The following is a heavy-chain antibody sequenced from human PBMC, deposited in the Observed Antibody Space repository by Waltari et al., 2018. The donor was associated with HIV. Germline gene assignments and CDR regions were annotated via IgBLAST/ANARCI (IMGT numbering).Heavy chain of an antibody. CDR1: GVTFRSHA. V-gene: IGHV3-23*04. J-gene: IGHJ4*02. D-gene: IGHD3-22*01. CDR2: ISGSGSHT. Sequence: EVKLVQSGGGLVQPGGSLRLSCTASGVTFRSHAMGWVRQHPGKGLQWVSTISGSGSHTYYADSAKGRFTISRDNSENTLFLQMTRLRVEDTARYFCAKDFDTSGLPYVVIDSWGQGTLVTVSS. CDR3: AKDFDTSGLPYVVIDS.